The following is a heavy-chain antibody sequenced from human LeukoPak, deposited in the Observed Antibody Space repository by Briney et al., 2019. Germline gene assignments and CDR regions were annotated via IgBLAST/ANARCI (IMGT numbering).Heavy chain of an antibody. CDR3: AKEGAARGLGWYFDL. Sequence: GGSLRLSCAASGFTFSSYAMHWVRQAPGKGLEWVAVISYDGSNKYYADSVKGQFTISRDNSKNTLYLQMNSLRAEDTAVYYCAKEGAARGLGWYFDLWGRGTLVTVSS. D-gene: IGHD3-10*01. J-gene: IGHJ2*01. V-gene: IGHV3-30*04. CDR2: ISYDGSNK. CDR1: GFTFSSYA.